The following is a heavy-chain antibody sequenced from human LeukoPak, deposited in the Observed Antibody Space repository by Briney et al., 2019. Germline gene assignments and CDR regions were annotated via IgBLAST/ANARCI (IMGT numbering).Heavy chain of an antibody. D-gene: IGHD3-3*01. Sequence: GGSLRLSCAASGFTFSNHAMSWVRHVPGKGLEWVGRIKSKTDGGTTDYAAPVKGRFTISRDDSKNTLYLQMNSLKTEDTAVYYCTTGLWSGYYSFDYWGQGTLVTVSS. J-gene: IGHJ4*02. CDR2: IKSKTDGGTT. V-gene: IGHV3-15*01. CDR1: GFTFSNHA. CDR3: TTGLWSGYYSFDY.